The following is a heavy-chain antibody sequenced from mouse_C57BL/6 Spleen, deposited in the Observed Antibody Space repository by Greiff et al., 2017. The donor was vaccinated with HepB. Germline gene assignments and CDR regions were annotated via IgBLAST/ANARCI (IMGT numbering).Heavy chain of an antibody. CDR2: IYPGSGST. V-gene: IGHV1-55*01. CDR3: AREHYYGSSYPAY. Sequence: QVHVKQPGAELVKPGASVKMSCKASGYTFTSYWITWVKQRPGQGLEWIGDIYPGSGSTNYNEKFKSKATLTVDTSSSTAYMQLSSLTSEDSAVYYCAREHYYGSSYPAYWGQGTLVTVSA. J-gene: IGHJ3*01. CDR1: GYTFTSYW. D-gene: IGHD1-1*01.